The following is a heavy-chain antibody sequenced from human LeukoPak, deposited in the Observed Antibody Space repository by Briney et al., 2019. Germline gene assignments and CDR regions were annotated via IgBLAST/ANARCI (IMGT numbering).Heavy chain of an antibody. V-gene: IGHV1-18*01. CDR1: GYTFTSYG. J-gene: IGHJ4*02. Sequence: ASVKVSCKASGYTFTSYGISWVRQAPGQGLEWMGWISTYNDKTNYAQKLQGRVTMTTDTSTSTAYMELRSLRSDDTAVYYCARDFSVPGVTWVDYWGQGTLVTVSS. D-gene: IGHD3-10*01. CDR3: ARDFSVPGVTWVDY. CDR2: ISTYNDKT.